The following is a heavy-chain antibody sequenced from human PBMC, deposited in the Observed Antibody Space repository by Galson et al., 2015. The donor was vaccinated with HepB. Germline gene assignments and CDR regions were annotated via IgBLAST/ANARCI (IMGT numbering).Heavy chain of an antibody. V-gene: IGHV4-30-4*01. J-gene: IGHJ5*02. Sequence: TLSLTCAVSGGSISSGGYYWSWIRQPPGKGLEWIGYIYYSGSTYYNPSLKSRVTISVDTSKNQFSLKLSSVTAADTAVYYCARDMGSSGYPQGWFDPWGQGTLVTVSS. CDR3: ARDMGSSGYPQGWFDP. CDR1: GGSISSGGYY. CDR2: IYYSGST. D-gene: IGHD3-22*01.